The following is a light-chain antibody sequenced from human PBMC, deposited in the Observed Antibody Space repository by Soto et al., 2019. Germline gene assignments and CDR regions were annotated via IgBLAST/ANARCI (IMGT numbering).Light chain of an antibody. J-gene: IGLJ1*01. CDR3: FSFTSTNTHV. CDR2: ETS. CDR1: SXDFGSYKF. Sequence: QSALTQPASVSGSPGQSVTISCTGTSXDFGSYKFVSWYLHHPGKVPKVIIYETSKRPSGVSDRFSGSKSGNTASLTISGPQAEDEADYYCFSFTSTNTHVFGSGTKVTVL. V-gene: IGLV2-23*01.